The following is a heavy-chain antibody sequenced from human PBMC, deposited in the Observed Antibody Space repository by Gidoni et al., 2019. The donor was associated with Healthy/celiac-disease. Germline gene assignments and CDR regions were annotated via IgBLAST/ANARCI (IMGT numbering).Heavy chain of an antibody. CDR2: INHSGST. Sequence: QVQLQQWGAGLLKPSETLSLTCAVYGGSFSGYYWSWIRQPPGKGLEWIGEINHSGSTNYNPSLKSRVTISVDTSKNQFSLKLSSVTAADTAVYYCARGRLSWYFDLWGRGTLVTVSS. CDR3: ARGRLSWYFDL. J-gene: IGHJ2*01. V-gene: IGHV4-34*01. CDR1: GGSFSGYY.